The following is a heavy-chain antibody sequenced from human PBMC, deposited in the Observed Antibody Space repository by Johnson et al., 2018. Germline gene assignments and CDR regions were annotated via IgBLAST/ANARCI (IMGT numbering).Heavy chain of an antibody. CDR1: GFTFSSYG. CDR2: ISYDGSNK. Sequence: QVQLVQSGGGVVQPGRSLRLSCAASGFTFSSYGMHWVRQAPGKGLEWVAVISYDGSNKYYADSVKGRFTISRDNSKNKLYLQMNSLRAEDTALSYCVKGPNKLGADYYMDVWGKGTTVTVSS. D-gene: IGHD1/OR15-1a*01. V-gene: IGHV3-30*18. CDR3: VKGPNKLGADYYMDV. J-gene: IGHJ6*03.